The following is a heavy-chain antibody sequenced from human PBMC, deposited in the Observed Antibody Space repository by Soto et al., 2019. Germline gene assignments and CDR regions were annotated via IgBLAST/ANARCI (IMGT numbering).Heavy chain of an antibody. CDR2: ISHGGHT. CDR3: ARPHYDSNTFYSFFDY. D-gene: IGHD3-22*01. CDR1: AESFSGYY. J-gene: IGHJ4*02. V-gene: IGHV4-34*01. Sequence: SETLSLTCTVYAESFSGYYWSWIRQPPGRGLEWIGEISHGGHTNYNPSLKSRVTISVDTSKNHFSLELTSVTAADTAVYYCARPHYDSNTFYSFFDYWDQGALVTVSS.